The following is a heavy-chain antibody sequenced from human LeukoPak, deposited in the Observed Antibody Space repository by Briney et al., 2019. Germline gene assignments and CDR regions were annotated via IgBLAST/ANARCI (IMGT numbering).Heavy chain of an antibody. J-gene: IGHJ6*03. CDR1: GFTFSSYS. CDR3: AKGPSGYCSGGSCYTDYYYYYMDV. D-gene: IGHD2-15*01. CDR2: ISSSSSYI. V-gene: IGHV3-21*01. Sequence: PGGSLRLSCAASGFTFSSYSMNWVRQAPGKGLEWVSSISSSSSYIYYADSVKGRFTISRDNAKNSLYLQMNSLRAEDTAVYYCAKGPSGYCSGGSCYTDYYYYYMDVWGKGTTVTVSS.